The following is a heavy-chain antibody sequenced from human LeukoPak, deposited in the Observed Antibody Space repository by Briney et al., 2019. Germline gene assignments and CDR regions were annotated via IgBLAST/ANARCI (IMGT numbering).Heavy chain of an antibody. J-gene: IGHJ6*03. CDR2: IYYSGNT. CDR3: ARERAARRANHYYCYYMDV. D-gene: IGHD6-6*01. Sequence: SETLSLTCTVSGVSISSSNSYWGWIRQPPGKWLEWIGSIYYSGNTYYNASLKSQVSISIDMSKNQFSLKLTSVTAADTAVYYCARERAARRANHYYCYYMDVWGKGTTVTVSS. V-gene: IGHV4-39*02. CDR1: GVSISSSNSY.